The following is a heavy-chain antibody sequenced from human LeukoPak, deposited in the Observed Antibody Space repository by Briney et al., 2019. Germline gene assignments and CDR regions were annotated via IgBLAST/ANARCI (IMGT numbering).Heavy chain of an antibody. CDR2: ISGSGGTT. CDR1: GFTFSSYA. CDR3: AKDRPANWGYYFDY. V-gene: IGHV3-23*01. Sequence: GGSLRLSCAASGFTFSSYAMSWVRQAPGKGLEWVSSISGSGGTTYYADSVKGRFTISRDTSKNTLYLQMNSLRAEDTAIYYCAKDRPANWGYYFDYWGQGTLVTVSS. J-gene: IGHJ4*02. D-gene: IGHD7-27*01.